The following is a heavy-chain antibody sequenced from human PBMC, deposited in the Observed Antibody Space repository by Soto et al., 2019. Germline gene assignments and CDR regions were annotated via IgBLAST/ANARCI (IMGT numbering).Heavy chain of an antibody. V-gene: IGHV2-5*02. J-gene: IGHJ4*02. CDR3: APFMGSYDSSGFDY. Sequence: QITLKESGPTLVKPTQTLTLTCTFSGFSLSTSGVGVGWIRQPPGKALEWLALIYWDDDKRYSPSLKSRLTIXKXTXXNQVVLTMTNMDPVDTATYYCAPFMGSYDSSGFDYRGQGTLVTVSS. CDR1: GFSLSTSGVG. CDR2: IYWDDDK. D-gene: IGHD3-22*01.